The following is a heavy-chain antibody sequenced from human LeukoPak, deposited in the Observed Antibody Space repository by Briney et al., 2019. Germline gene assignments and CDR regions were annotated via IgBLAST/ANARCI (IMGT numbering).Heavy chain of an antibody. CDR2: INHSGST. J-gene: IGHJ6*03. D-gene: IGHD4-23*01. CDR1: GGSFSGYY. V-gene: IGHV4-34*01. Sequence: KTSETLSLTCAVYGGSFSGYYWSWIRQPPGKGLEWIGEINHSGSTNYNPSLKSRVTISVDTSKNQFSLKLSSVTAADTAVYYCASRARGYGGRTGYYYYMDVWGKGTTVTISS. CDR3: ASRARGYGGRTGYYYYMDV.